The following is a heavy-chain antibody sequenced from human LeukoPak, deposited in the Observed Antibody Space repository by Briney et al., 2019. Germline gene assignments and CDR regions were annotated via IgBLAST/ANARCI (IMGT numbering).Heavy chain of an antibody. Sequence: SETLSLTCTVSGGSISSYYWSWIRQPPGKGLEWIGYIYYSGSTNYNPSLKSRVTISVDTSKNQFSLKLSSLTAADTAVYYCARHGSSGWDYFDYWGQGTLVTVSS. D-gene: IGHD6-19*01. CDR2: IYYSGST. CDR3: ARHGSSGWDYFDY. CDR1: GGSISSYY. J-gene: IGHJ4*02. V-gene: IGHV4-59*08.